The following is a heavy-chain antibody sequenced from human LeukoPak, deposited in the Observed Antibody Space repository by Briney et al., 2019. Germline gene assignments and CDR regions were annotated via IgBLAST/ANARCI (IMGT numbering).Heavy chain of an antibody. J-gene: IGHJ6*04. V-gene: IGHV3-21*01. D-gene: IGHD3-10*01. Sequence: SVKGRFTISRDNAKNSLYLQMNSLRAEDTAVYYCARALGSMDVWGKGTTVTVSS. CDR3: ARALGSMDV.